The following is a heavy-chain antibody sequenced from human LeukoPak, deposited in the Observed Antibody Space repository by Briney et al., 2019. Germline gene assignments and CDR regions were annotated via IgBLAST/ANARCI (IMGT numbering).Heavy chain of an antibody. Sequence: GGSLRLSCAASGFTFSSYSMNWVRQAPGKGLEWVSSISSSSGYIYYADSVKGRFTISRDNAKNSLYLQMNSLRAEDTAVYYCARDLNYYGSGSSTDYWGQGTLVTVSS. CDR2: ISSSSGYI. D-gene: IGHD3-10*01. J-gene: IGHJ4*02. V-gene: IGHV3-21*01. CDR3: ARDLNYYGSGSSTDY. CDR1: GFTFSSYS.